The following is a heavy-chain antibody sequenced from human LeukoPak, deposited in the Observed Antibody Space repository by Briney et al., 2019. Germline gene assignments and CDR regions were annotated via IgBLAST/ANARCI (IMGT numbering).Heavy chain of an antibody. CDR2: ISCDGTTK. J-gene: IGHJ4*02. CDR3: AKGPLSGYEDY. Sequence: PGRSLRLSCAASGFTFDNFALHWVRQAPGKGLEWVALISCDGTTKFYADSVRGRFTVSRDNSENTLYLEMNSLRLEDTAVYYCAKGPLSGYEDYWGQGILVAVSS. D-gene: IGHD5-12*01. V-gene: IGHV3-30-3*01. CDR1: GFTFDNFA.